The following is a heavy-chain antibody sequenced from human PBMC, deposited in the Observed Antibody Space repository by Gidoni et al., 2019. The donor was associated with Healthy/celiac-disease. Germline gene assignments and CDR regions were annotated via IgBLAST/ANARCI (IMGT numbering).Heavy chain of an antibody. D-gene: IGHD4-17*01. J-gene: IGHJ5*02. V-gene: IGHV3-11*01. CDR2: ISSSGSTI. CDR3: ARDLDYGDYGVLNWFDP. Sequence: QVQLVESGGGLVKHGGSLRLSCSASEFHFSDYYMSWIRQAPGKGLEWVSYISSSGSTIYYADSVKGRFTISRDNAKNSLYLQMNSLRAEDTAVYYCARDLDYGDYGVLNWFDPWGQGTLVTVSS. CDR1: EFHFSDYY.